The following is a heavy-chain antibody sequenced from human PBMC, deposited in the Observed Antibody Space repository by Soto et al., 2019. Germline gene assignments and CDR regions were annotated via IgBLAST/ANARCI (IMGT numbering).Heavy chain of an antibody. Sequence: GSLRLSCLDSGFTFGTSWMTWVRQVPGKGLEWVANINQDGSEKYYVDSVKGRFTISRDNTKNSLYLQMNSVRAEDTAVYYCARDVADFRGQGT. J-gene: IGHJ4*02. CDR2: INQDGSEK. CDR1: GFTFGTSW. V-gene: IGHV3-7*01. D-gene: IGHD3-3*01. CDR3: ARDVADF.